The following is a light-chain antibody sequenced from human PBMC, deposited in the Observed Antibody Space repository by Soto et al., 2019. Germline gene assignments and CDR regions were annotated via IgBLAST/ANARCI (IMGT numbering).Light chain of an antibody. CDR3: AAWDDSLNAPYV. Sequence: SVLTPPPSASGTPGQMVTISCSGSSSNIGSNTVNWYQQLPGTAPKLLIYSNNQRPSGVPDRFSGSKSGTSASLAISGLQSEDEADYYCAAWDDSLNAPYVFGTGTKVTVL. CDR1: SSNIGSNT. J-gene: IGLJ1*01. CDR2: SNN. V-gene: IGLV1-44*01.